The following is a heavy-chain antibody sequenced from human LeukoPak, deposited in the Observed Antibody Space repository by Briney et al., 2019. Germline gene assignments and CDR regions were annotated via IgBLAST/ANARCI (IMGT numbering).Heavy chain of an antibody. CDR1: RYTFTGYY. J-gene: IGHJ4*02. CDR3: ARARRSGSYIFDY. CDR2: INPNSGGT. D-gene: IGHD1-26*01. V-gene: IGHV1-2*02. Sequence: GASVKVSCKASRYTFTGYYMHWVRQAPGQGLEWMGWINPNSGGTNYAQKFQGRVTMTRDTSISTAYMELSRLRSDDTAVYYCARARRSGSYIFDYWGQGTLVTVSS.